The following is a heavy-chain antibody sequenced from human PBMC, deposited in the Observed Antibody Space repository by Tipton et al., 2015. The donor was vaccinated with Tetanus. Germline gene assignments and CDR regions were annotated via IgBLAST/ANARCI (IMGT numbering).Heavy chain of an antibody. CDR1: GGSINSGTFY. CDR3: SRTAVNWFDP. D-gene: IGHD2-21*02. Sequence: TLSLTCTVSGGSINSGTFYWDWIRQTPGKGLEWIGNIYYNGNTLQNPSLKSRVTMSLDKSKNQFSLKLRSVTAADTAFYYCSRTAVNWFDPWGPGTLVTVSS. CDR2: IYYNGNT. V-gene: IGHV4-39*01. J-gene: IGHJ5*02.